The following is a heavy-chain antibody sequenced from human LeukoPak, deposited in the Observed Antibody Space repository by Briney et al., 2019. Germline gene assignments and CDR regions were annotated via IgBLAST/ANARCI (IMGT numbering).Heavy chain of an antibody. CDR3: ASLSYDSSGYYYYY. D-gene: IGHD3-22*01. J-gene: IGHJ4*02. CDR1: GVSVSSVYYY. V-gene: IGHV4-61*01. CDR2: IYYSGST. Sequence: SETLSLTCTVFGVSVSSVYYYWSWIREPPGKGLEWIGYIYYSGSTNYNPSLKSRVTISVDTSKNQLSLKLSSVTAADTVVYYCASLSYDSSGYYYYYWGQGTLVTVSS.